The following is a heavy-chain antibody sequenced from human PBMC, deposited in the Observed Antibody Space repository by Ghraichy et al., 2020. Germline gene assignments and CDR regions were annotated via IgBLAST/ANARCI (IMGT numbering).Heavy chain of an antibody. V-gene: IGHV3-23*01. J-gene: IGHJ4*02. Sequence: RGSLRLSCAASGFTFSSYAMSWVRQAPGKGLEWVSAISGSGGSTYYADSVKGRFTISRDNSKNTLYLQMNSLRAEDTAVYYCAKDKFPGVVVIMGAGYFDYWGQGTLVTVSS. CDR1: GFTFSSYA. CDR2: ISGSGGST. CDR3: AKDKFPGVVVIMGAGYFDY. D-gene: IGHD3-22*01.